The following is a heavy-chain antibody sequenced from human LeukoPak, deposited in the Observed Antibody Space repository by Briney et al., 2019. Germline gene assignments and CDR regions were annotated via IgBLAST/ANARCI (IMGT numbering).Heavy chain of an antibody. Sequence: GGSLRLSCAASGFTFSSYSMNWVRQAPGKGLEWVAVISYDGSNKYYADSVKGRFTISRDNSKNTLYLQMNSLRAEDTAVYYCARDWAGGPHDYWGQGTLVTVSS. J-gene: IGHJ4*02. D-gene: IGHD3-10*01. CDR2: ISYDGSNK. V-gene: IGHV3-30*03. CDR1: GFTFSSYS. CDR3: ARDWAGGPHDY.